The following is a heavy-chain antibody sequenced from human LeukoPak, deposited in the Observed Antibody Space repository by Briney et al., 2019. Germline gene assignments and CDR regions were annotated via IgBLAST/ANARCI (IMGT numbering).Heavy chain of an antibody. CDR3: ARRKEVPGAINWFDP. Sequence: SETLSLTCTVSGGSISSGSINSVDYYWSWIRQHPEKGLEWIGYIHYSGSTYYNLSLKSRVTISTDTSKNQFSLKVRSATAADTAVYYCARRKEVPGAINWFDPWGQGTLVTVSS. D-gene: IGHD3-10*01. CDR1: GGSISSGSINSVDYY. CDR2: IHYSGST. J-gene: IGHJ5*02. V-gene: IGHV4-31*03.